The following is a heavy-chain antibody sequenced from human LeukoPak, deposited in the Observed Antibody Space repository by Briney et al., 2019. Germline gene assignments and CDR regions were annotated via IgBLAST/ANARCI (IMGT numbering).Heavy chain of an antibody. J-gene: IGHJ5*02. CDR2: FDPEDGET. V-gene: IGHV1-24*01. CDR1: GYTLTELS. Sequence: ASVKVSCKVSGYTLTELSMHWVRQAPGKGLEWMGGFDPEDGETIYAQKFQGRVTMTEDTSTDTAYMELSSLRSEDTAVYYCATAQWVHCSSTSCHHNWFDPRGQGTLVTVSS. D-gene: IGHD2-2*01. CDR3: ATAQWVHCSSTSCHHNWFDP.